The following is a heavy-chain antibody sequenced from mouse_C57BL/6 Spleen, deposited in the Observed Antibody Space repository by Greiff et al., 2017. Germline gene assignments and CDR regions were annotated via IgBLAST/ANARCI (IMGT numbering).Heavy chain of an antibody. J-gene: IGHJ2*01. CDR2: INYDGSST. CDR3: ARGGDLFDY. CDR1: GFTFSDYY. V-gene: IGHV5-16*01. Sequence: EVQVVESEGGLVQPGSSMKLSCTASGFTFSDYYMAWVRQVPEKGLEWVANINYDGSSTYYLDSLKGRFIISRDSAKNILYLQMSRLKSEDTATYYCARGGDLFDYWGQGTTLTVSS.